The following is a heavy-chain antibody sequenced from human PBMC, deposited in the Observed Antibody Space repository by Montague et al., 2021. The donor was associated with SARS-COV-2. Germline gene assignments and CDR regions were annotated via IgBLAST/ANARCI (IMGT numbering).Heavy chain of an antibody. D-gene: IGHD4-23*01. V-gene: IGHV2-70*01. CDR1: GFSLSTSGMC. Sequence: PALVKPTQTLTLTCTFSGFSLSTSGMCVSWIRQPPGKALEWLTLIDWDDDKYYSTSLKTRLTISKYTSKNQVVLTMTNMDPVDTATYYCARSYSTTVVTRAFDYWGQGTLVTVSS. CDR2: IDWDDDK. J-gene: IGHJ4*02. CDR3: ARSYSTTVVTRAFDY.